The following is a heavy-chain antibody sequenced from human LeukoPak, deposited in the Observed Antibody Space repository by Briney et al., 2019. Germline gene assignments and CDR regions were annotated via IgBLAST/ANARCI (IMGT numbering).Heavy chain of an antibody. CDR1: GGSFSGYY. V-gene: IGHV4-34*01. CDR3: ARDDYGGNSGNWYFDL. Sequence: PSETLSLTCAVYGGSFSGYYWSWIRQPPGKGLEWIGEINHSGSTNYNPSLKSRVTISVDTSKNQFSLKLSSVTAADTAVYYCARDDYGGNSGNWYFDLWGRGTLVTVSS. D-gene: IGHD4-23*01. J-gene: IGHJ2*01. CDR2: INHSGST.